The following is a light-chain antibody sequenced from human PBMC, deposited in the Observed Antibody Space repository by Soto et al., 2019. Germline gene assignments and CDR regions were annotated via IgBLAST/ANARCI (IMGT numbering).Light chain of an antibody. CDR3: QQYGSSPGT. V-gene: IGKV3-20*01. Sequence: EIGLTQSPGTLSLSPGERATLSCRASQSVGSYLAWYQQKPGQAPRLLIYGASNRATGIPDRFSGSGSGTDFTLTISRLEPEDSALYYCQQYGSSPGTVGQGTKVDIK. CDR1: QSVGSY. CDR2: GAS. J-gene: IGKJ1*01.